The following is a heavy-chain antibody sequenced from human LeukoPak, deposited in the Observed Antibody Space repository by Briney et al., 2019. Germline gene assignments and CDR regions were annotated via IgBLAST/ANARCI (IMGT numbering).Heavy chain of an antibody. D-gene: IGHD1-26*01. CDR2: IYSSGST. J-gene: IGHJ3*02. CDR1: GGSISSSSYY. Sequence: SETLSLTCTVSGGSISSSSYYWGWIRQPPGKGLEWIGSIYSSGSTYYNPSLKSRVTISVDTSKNQFSLKLSSVTAADTAVYYCARRRWEPPDAFDIWGQGTMVTVSA. V-gene: IGHV4-39*07. CDR3: ARRRWEPPDAFDI.